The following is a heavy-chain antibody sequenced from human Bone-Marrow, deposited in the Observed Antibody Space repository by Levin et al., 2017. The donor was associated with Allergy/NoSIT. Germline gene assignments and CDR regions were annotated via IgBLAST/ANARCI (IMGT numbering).Heavy chain of an antibody. V-gene: IGHV4-39*02. CDR3: ARRLKYCSGPSCNFDL. Sequence: PSETLSLTCTVSGGSISSSSYYWGWIRQPPGKGLEWIASMYYNGNSFYNKSLKSRVTISGDASKNLFSLKLTSVSATDTAVYYCARRLKYCSGPSCNFDLWGQGTLVTVSS. D-gene: IGHD2-2*01. CDR1: GGSISSSSYY. J-gene: IGHJ5*02. CDR2: MYYNGNS.